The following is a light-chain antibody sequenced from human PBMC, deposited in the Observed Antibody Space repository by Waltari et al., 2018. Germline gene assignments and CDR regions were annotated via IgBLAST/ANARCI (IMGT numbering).Light chain of an antibody. CDR2: EVS. CDR1: DSAVGSYDF. J-gene: IGLJ1*01. V-gene: IGLV2-14*01. CDR3: SSYTTSSAPGV. Sequence: QSALTQPASVSGSPGPSITISCSGTDSAVGSYDFVPWYQQPPGKAPHLIMYEVSNRPSGISNRFSASKSGNTASLTISGLQAEDEADYYCSSYTTSSAPGVFGTGTRVTVL.